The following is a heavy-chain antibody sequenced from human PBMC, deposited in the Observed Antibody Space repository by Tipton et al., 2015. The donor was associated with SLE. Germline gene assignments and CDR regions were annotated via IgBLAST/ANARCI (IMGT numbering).Heavy chain of an antibody. CDR1: GYIFSGYY. J-gene: IGHJ1*01. Sequence: QLVQSGPEVKKPGASVKVSCKASGYIFSGYYIHWVRQAPGQGLEWMGWINPSSGGTNYARKFQGRVTMTRDTSITTAYMELSRLTSDDTAIYYCAKTGLLEYDHWGQGTLVTVSS. CDR3: AKTGLLEYDH. D-gene: IGHD3-3*01. CDR2: INPSSGGT. V-gene: IGHV1-2*02.